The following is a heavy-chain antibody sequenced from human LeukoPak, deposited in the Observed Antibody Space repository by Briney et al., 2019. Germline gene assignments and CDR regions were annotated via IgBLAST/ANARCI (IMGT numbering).Heavy chain of an antibody. CDR2: ISGSGGST. Sequence: PGGSLRLSCAASGFTFSSYAMSWVRRAPGKGLEWVSAISGSGGSTYYADSVKGRFTISRDNSKNTLYLQMNSLRAEDTAVYYCAKSGGPMVRGVIMSYWGQGTLVTVSS. D-gene: IGHD3-10*01. CDR3: AKSGGPMVRGVIMSY. J-gene: IGHJ4*02. V-gene: IGHV3-23*01. CDR1: GFTFSSYA.